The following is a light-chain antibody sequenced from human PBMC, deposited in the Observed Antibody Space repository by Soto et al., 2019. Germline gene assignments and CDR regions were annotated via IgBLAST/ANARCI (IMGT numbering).Light chain of an antibody. V-gene: IGKV3D-11*03. CDR3: QQRSNWVT. J-gene: IGKJ5*01. Sequence: EIVLSQSPATLSSFPGDRVTLSCRASQYINTRLAWYQHRPGQALRLLIYQTSIRAAGIPARFSGSGSGTDFTLTISRLEPEDFAVYYCQQRSNWVTFGQRRLLEVK. CDR1: QYINTR. CDR2: QTS.